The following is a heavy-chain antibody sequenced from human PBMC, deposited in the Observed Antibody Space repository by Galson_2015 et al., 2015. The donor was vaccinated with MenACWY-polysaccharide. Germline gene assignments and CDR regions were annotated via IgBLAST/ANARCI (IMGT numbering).Heavy chain of an antibody. J-gene: IGHJ6*03. V-gene: IGHV6-1*01. Sequence: CAISGDSVSSNSAAWNWIRQSPSRGLEWLGRTYYRSKWYNDYAVSVKSRITINPDTSKNQFSLQLNSVTPEDTAVYYCARAPLGVVYDFWSGYPYYYYYYMDVWGKGTTVTVSS. CDR1: GDSVSSNSAA. D-gene: IGHD3-3*01. CDR2: TYYRSKWYN. CDR3: ARAPLGVVYDFWSGYPYYYYYYMDV.